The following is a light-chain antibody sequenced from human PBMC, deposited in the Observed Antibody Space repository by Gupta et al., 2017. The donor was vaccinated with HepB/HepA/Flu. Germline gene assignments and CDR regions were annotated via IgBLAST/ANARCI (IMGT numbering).Light chain of an antibody. CDR2: GNN. Sequence: QSVLTQPPSVSGAPGQNVTISCTGSRSNVGAGYDVHWYQQVPGTVPNLLVFGNNNRPSGVPDRFSGSESGTSASLAITGLLAEDEADYYCQSYDSRRSGLVFGGGTKLTVL. CDR1: RSNVGAGYD. V-gene: IGLV1-40*01. J-gene: IGLJ2*01. CDR3: QSYDSRRSGLV.